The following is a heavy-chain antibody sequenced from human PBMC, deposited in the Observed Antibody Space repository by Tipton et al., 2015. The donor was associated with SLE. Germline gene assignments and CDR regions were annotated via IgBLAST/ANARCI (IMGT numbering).Heavy chain of an antibody. Sequence: SLRLSCAASGFTFSSYAMHWVRQAPGKGLEWVAVISYDGSNKYYADSVKGRFTISRDNSKNTLYLQMAGLRGEDTAVYYCARDVVGATEGLDYWGQGTLVTVSS. J-gene: IGHJ4*02. CDR3: ARDVVGATEGLDY. D-gene: IGHD1-26*01. V-gene: IGHV3-30*04. CDR1: GFTFSSYA. CDR2: ISYDGSNK.